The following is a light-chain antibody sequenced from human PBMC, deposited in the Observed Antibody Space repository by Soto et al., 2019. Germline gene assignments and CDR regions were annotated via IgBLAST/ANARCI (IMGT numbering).Light chain of an antibody. J-gene: IGKJ1*01. CDR1: QTISSW. CDR3: QHYNSYSEA. CDR2: KAS. V-gene: IGKV1-5*03. Sequence: DIQMTQSPSTLSGSVGDRVTITGRASQTISSWFAWYQQKPGKAPKLLIYKASTLKSGVPSRFSGSGSGTEFTLTISSLQPDDFATYYCQHYNSYSEAFGQGTKVELK.